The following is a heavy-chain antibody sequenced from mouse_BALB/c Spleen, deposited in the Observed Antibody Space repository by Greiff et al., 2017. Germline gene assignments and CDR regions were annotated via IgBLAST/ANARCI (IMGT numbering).Heavy chain of an antibody. CDR3: ARSANYGDWFAY. CDR1: GYAFSSSW. D-gene: IGHD1-1*01. CDR2: IYPGDGDT. Sequence: QVQLQQSGPELVKPGASVKISCKASGYAFSSSWMNWVKQRPGQGLEWIGRIYPGDGDTNYNGKFKGKATLTADKSSSTAYMQLSSLTSVDSAVYFCARSANYGDWFAYWGQGTLVTVSA. V-gene: IGHV1-82*01. J-gene: IGHJ3*01.